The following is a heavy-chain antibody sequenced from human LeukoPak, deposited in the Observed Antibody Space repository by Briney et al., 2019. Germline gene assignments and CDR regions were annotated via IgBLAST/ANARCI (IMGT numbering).Heavy chain of an antibody. Sequence: GGSLRLSCAASGFTFSSYAMSWVRQAPGKGLEWVSAISGSGGSTYYADSVKGRFTISRDNSKNTLYLQMNSLRAEDTAVYYCAWSDTTYPSYNWFDPWGQGTLVTVSS. CDR2: ISGSGGST. CDR1: GFTFSSYA. D-gene: IGHD1-26*01. CDR3: AWSDTTYPSYNWFDP. J-gene: IGHJ5*02. V-gene: IGHV3-23*01.